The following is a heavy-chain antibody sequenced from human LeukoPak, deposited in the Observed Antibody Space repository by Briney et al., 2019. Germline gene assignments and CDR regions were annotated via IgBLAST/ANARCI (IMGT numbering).Heavy chain of an antibody. D-gene: IGHD4-17*01. V-gene: IGHV3-30-3*01. J-gene: IGHJ4*02. CDR1: GFTFSNHA. Sequence: GGSLRLSCTVSGFTFSNHALHWVRQAPGKGLEWVALISRDGSDKHHADSVKGRFTISRDNSKNTLYLQMNSLRAEDTAVYYCAKDRIHTVTYGHYWGQGTLVTVSS. CDR3: AKDRIHTVTYGHY. CDR2: ISRDGSDK.